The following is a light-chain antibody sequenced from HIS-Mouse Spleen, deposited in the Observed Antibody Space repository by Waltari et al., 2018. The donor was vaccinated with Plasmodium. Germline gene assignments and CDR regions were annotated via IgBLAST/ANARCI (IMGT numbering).Light chain of an antibody. J-gene: IGLJ3*02. V-gene: IGLV5-37*01. Sequence: QPVLTQPPSSSASPGESARLTCTLPSDINVGSYNIYWYQPKPGSPPRYLLYYYSDSDKGQGSGVPSLFSGSKDASANTGILLISGLQSEDEADYYCMIWPSNASGVFGGGTKLTVL. CDR2: YYSDSDK. CDR3: MIWPSNASGV. CDR1: SDINVGSYN.